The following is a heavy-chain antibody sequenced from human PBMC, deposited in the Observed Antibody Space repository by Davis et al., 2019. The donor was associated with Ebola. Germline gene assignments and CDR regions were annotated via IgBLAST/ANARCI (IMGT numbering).Heavy chain of an antibody. CDR1: GFTFSSYW. CDR2: INQYGSEK. J-gene: IGHJ6*04. CDR3: TKRLGRDHYGMDV. D-gene: IGHD7-27*01. V-gene: IGHV3-7*03. Sequence: PGGSLRLSCAASGFTFSSYWMSWVRQAPGKGLEWVSNINQYGSEKYYVDSVKGRFTISRDNAKNSLYLQMNSLRAEDTALYYCTKRLGRDHYGMDVWGKETTVTVSS.